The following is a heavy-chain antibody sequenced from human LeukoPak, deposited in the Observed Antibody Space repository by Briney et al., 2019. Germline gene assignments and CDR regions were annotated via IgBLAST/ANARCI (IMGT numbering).Heavy chain of an antibody. CDR2: IYYSGST. J-gene: IGHJ6*03. D-gene: IGHD5-18*01. CDR1: GGSISSSSYY. Sequence: PSETLSLTRTVSGGSISSSSYYWGWIRQPPGKGLEWIGSIYYSGSTYYNPSLKSRVTISVDTSKNQFSLKLSSVTAADTAVYYCARQKGAMVYYYYYYMDVWGKGTTVTISS. V-gene: IGHV4-39*01. CDR3: ARQKGAMVYYYYYYMDV.